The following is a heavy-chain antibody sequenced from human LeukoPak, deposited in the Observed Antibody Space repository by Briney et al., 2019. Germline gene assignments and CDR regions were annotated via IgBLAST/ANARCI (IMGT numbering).Heavy chain of an antibody. CDR2: ISSSGTYI. CDR1: GFAFSSYS. V-gene: IGHV3-21*04. D-gene: IGHD3-16*01. J-gene: IGHJ4*02. CDR3: ARAFYTKTLIEYYFDY. Sequence: GGSLRLSCAASGFAFSSYSMHWVRQAPWKGLEWVSSISSSGTYIYYADSVKGRFTTSRDNAKNSVHLQMNSLRAEDTAVYYCARAFYTKTLIEYYFDYWGQGTLVTVSS.